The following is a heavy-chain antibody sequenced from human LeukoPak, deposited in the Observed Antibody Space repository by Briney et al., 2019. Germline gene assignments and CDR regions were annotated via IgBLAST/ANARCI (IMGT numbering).Heavy chain of an antibody. J-gene: IGHJ4*02. D-gene: IGHD6-13*01. CDR1: GFTFSSYT. CDR3: ARASMRMTTAGLVDY. Sequence: SGGSLRLSCAASGFTFSSYTMNWVRQAPGKGLEWVSSISSGSSYIYYADSLKGRFTISRDNAKNSLYLQMNSLRAEDTAVYYCARASMRMTTAGLVDYWGQGTLVTVSS. V-gene: IGHV3-21*04. CDR2: ISSGSSYI.